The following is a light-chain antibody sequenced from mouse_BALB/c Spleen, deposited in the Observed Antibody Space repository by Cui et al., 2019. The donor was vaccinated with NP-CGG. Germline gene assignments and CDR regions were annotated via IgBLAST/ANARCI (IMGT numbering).Light chain of an antibody. CDR3: ALWYSNHWV. V-gene: IGLV1*01. Sequence: QPVVLQESALTTSPGETVTLTCRSSTGAVTTSNYANWVQEKPDHLFTGLIGGTNNRAPSVPARFSGSLIGDKAALTITGAQTEDEAIYFCALWYSNHWVFGGGTKLTVL. J-gene: IGLJ1*01. CDR2: GTN. CDR1: TGAVTTSNY.